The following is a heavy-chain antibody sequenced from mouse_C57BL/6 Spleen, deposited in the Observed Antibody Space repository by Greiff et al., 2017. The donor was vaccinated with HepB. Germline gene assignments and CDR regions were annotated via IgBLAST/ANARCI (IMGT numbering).Heavy chain of an antibody. V-gene: IGHV5-17*01. D-gene: IGHD2-10*01. CDR2: ISSGSSTN. J-gene: IGHJ4*01. CDR1: GFTFSDYG. Sequence: EVKLVESGGGLVKPGGSLKLSCAASGFTFSDYGMHWVRQAPEKGLEWVAYISSGSSTNYYADTVKGGFTISRDNAKYTLFPQMTSLRSEDTAMYNCASTYYDHYAMDYWGQGTSVTVSS. CDR3: ASTYYDHYAMDY.